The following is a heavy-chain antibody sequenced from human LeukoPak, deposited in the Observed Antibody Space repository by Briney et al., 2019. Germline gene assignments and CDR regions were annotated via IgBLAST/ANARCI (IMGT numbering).Heavy chain of an antibody. Sequence: ASVKVSCKASRYTFSGYYMHWVRQAPGQGLEWMGWINPKSGDTNYAQKFQGGVTMTRDTSISTAYMELSRLRSDDTAVYYCARDTWGHIAERTVMDVWGQGTTVTVSS. CDR1: RYTFSGYY. J-gene: IGHJ6*02. D-gene: IGHD3/OR15-3a*01. CDR3: ARDTWGHIAERTVMDV. CDR2: INPKSGDT. V-gene: IGHV1-2*02.